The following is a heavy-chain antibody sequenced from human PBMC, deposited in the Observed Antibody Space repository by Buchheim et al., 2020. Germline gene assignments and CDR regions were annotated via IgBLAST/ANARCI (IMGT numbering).Heavy chain of an antibody. CDR3: ARGQGGYSSSWYLYY. CDR2: INHSGST. D-gene: IGHD6-13*01. V-gene: IGHV4-34*01. Sequence: QVQLQQWGAGLLKPSETPSLTCAVYGGSFSGYYWSWIRQPPGKGLEWIGEINHSGSTNYNPSLKSRVTISVDTSKNQFSLKLSSVTAADTAVYYCARGQGGYSSSWYLYYWGQGTL. CDR1: GGSFSGYY. J-gene: IGHJ4*02.